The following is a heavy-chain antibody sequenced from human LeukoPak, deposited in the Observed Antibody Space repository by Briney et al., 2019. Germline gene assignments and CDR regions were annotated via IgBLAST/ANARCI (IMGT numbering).Heavy chain of an antibody. D-gene: IGHD6-6*01. CDR1: GGSISSYY. Sequence: SETLSLTCTVSGGSISSYYWSWIRQPPGKGLEWIGYIYYSGSTNYNPSLKSRVTISVDTSKNQFSLKLSSVTAADTAVYYCASSIAAGMYYYYMDVWGKGTTVTISS. V-gene: IGHV4-59*01. J-gene: IGHJ6*03. CDR2: IYYSGST. CDR3: ASSIAAGMYYYYMDV.